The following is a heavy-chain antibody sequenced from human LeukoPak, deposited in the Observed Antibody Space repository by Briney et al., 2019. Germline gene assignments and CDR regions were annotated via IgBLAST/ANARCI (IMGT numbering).Heavy chain of an antibody. Sequence: PSETLSLICTVSGGSISTYYYSWIRQPPGEGLEWIGYIYYSGSTNYNPSLKSRVTISVDTSKNQFSLKLSSVTAADTAVYYCARHGYSSWYFGQNWFDPWGQGTLVTVSS. CDR3: ARHGYSSWYFGQNWFDP. CDR1: GGSISTYY. D-gene: IGHD6-13*01. CDR2: IYYSGST. J-gene: IGHJ5*02. V-gene: IGHV4-59*08.